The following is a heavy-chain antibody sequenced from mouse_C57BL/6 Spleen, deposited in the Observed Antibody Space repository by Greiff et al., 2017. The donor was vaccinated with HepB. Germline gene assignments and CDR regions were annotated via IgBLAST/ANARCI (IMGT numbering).Heavy chain of an antibody. J-gene: IGHJ4*01. CDR1: GFTFSDYY. Sequence: DVHLVESEGGLVQPGRSMKLSCTASGFTFSDYYMAWVRQVPEKGLEWVANINYDGSSTYYLDSLKSRFIISRDNAKNILYLQMSSLKSEDTATYYCEREQDYAMDYWGQGTSVTVSS. CDR2: INYDGSST. CDR3: EREQDYAMDY. V-gene: IGHV5-16*01.